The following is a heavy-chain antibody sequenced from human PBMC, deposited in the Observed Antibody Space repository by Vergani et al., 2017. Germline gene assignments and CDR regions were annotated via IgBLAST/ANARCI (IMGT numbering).Heavy chain of an antibody. V-gene: IGHV4-38-2*02. CDR3: ARDIEPGYCSGGSCNNWFDP. CDR1: GYSISSAYY. CDR2: IYHSGST. D-gene: IGHD2-15*01. J-gene: IGHJ5*02. Sequence: QVQLQESGPGLVKPSETLSLTCTVSGYSISSAYYWGWIRQPPGKGLEWIGSIYHSGSTYYNPSLKSRVTISVDTSKNQFSLKLSSVTAADTAVYYCARDIEPGYCSGGSCNNWFDPWGQGTLVTVSS.